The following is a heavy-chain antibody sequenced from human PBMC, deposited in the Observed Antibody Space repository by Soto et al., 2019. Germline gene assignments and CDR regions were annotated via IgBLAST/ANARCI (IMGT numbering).Heavy chain of an antibody. CDR2: ISYDGSNK. D-gene: IGHD1-26*01. J-gene: IGHJ4*02. V-gene: IGHV3-30*03. CDR1: GFTFSSYG. CDR3: ASGGYYGIDY. Sequence: GGSLRLSCAASGFTFSSYGMHWVRQAPGKGLEWVAVISYDGSNKYYADSVKGRFTISRDNSKNTLYLQMNSLRAEDTAVYYCASGGYYGIDYWGQGTLVTVSS.